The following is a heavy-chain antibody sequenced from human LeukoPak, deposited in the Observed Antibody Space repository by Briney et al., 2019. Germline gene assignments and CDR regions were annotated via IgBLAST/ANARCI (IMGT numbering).Heavy chain of an antibody. D-gene: IGHD4-17*01. CDR1: GGTFSGYA. V-gene: IGHV1-69*13. CDR3: ARGDYGSSFGNYFYYMDV. CDR2: IITVSGTT. Sequence: SVKVSCKASGGTFSGYAITWVRQAPGQGLEWMGGIITVSGTTYYAQYFQARVTITADESTSTAYMELSSLRSEDTAVYYCARGDYGSSFGNYFYYMDVWGTGNTVTVSS. J-gene: IGHJ6*03.